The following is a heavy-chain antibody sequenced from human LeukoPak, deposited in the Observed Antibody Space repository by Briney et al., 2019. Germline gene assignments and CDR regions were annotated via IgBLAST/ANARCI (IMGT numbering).Heavy chain of an antibody. D-gene: IGHD3-22*01. CDR1: GFTFSGYW. J-gene: IGHJ4*02. Sequence: GGSLRLSCAASGFTFSGYWMHWVRQAPGKGLVWVSRINSDGRSTRYADSVKGRFTSSRDNAKNTLDLQMNSLRAEDMAVYYCASAYSSGYYSFDYWGQGTLVTVSS. V-gene: IGHV3-74*01. CDR2: INSDGRST. CDR3: ASAYSSGYYSFDY.